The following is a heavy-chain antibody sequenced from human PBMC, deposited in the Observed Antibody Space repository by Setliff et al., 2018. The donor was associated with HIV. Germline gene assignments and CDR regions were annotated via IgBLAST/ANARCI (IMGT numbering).Heavy chain of an antibody. CDR2: IRQDGGQK. J-gene: IGHJ6*03. V-gene: IGHV3-7*01. CDR1: GFPFSAYW. CDR3: ARVVGSNLFQYYFYMDV. D-gene: IGHD4-4*01. Sequence: LKISCAASGFPFSAYWMSWVRQAPGKGLEWVANIRQDGGQKYYVDSVKGRFTVSRDNAKSSLYLQMNSLRAEDTAVYYCARVVGSNLFQYYFYMDVWGKGTTVTVSS.